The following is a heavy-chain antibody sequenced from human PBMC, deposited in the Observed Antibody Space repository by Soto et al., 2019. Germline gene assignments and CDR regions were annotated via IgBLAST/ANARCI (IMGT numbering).Heavy chain of an antibody. D-gene: IGHD2-15*01. CDR3: ARQTSYCSGGSCYYWFDP. J-gene: IGHJ5*02. V-gene: IGHV4-59*01. CDR2: IYYSGST. Sequence: SETLSLSCTVSGGSISSYYWSWIRQPPGKGLEWIGYIYYSGSTNYNPSLKSRVTISVDTSKNQFSLKLSSVTAADTAVYYCARQTSYCSGGSCYYWFDPWGQGTLVTVSS. CDR1: GGSISSYY.